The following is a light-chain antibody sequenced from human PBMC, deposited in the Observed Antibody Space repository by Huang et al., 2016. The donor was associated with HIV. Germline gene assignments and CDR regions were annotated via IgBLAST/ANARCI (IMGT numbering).Light chain of an antibody. V-gene: IGKV1-12*01. CDR1: QDINTW. CDR2: DAS. J-gene: IGKJ4*01. CDR3: QQANSFPFT. Sequence: DIQMTQSPSSVSASVGDRVTITCRASQDINTWLAWYQQKPGKSPELLLYDASSLQSGVPSWFSGSGSGADFTLSISSLQPEDSATYYCQQANSFPFTFGGGTKVEIK.